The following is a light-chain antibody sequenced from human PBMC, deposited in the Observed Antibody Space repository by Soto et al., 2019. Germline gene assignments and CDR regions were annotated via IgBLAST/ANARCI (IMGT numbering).Light chain of an antibody. CDR2: GNS. J-gene: IGLJ1*01. V-gene: IGLV1-40*01. CDR3: QSYDSSRSGSGV. CDR1: SSNIGAGYD. Sequence: QPVLTQPPSVSGAPGQRVTISCTGSSSNIGAGYDVHWYQQLPGTAPKLLIYGNSNRPSGVPDRFSGSKSGTSASLAITGLQAEDEADYYCQSYDSSRSGSGVFGTGTKLTVL.